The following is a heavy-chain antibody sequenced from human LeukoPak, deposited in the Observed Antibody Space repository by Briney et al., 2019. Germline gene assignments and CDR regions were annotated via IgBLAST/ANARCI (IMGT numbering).Heavy chain of an antibody. V-gene: IGHV3-49*04. CDR2: IRSKAYGGTT. J-gene: IGHJ4*02. CDR3: TREAGWCSGGSCST. Sequence: GGSLTLSCAASGFTVSNNYMRWVRQAPGEGLEWVGFIRSKAYGGTTEYAASVKGRFTVSRDDSKSIAYLQMNSLKTEDTAVYYCTREAGWCSGGSCSTWGQGTLVTVSS. CDR1: GFTVSNNY. D-gene: IGHD2-15*01.